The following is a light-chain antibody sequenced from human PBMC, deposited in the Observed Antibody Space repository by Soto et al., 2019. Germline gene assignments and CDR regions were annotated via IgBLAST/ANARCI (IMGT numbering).Light chain of an antibody. CDR3: QQSYSTPYT. V-gene: IGKV1-39*01. CDR1: QSISSY. CDR2: AAS. Sequence: DIQMTQSPSSLSASVGDRVTITCRTSQSISSYLNGYQQKPGKAPKFLIYAASSLQSGVPSRFSGSGSGTDFTLTISSLQPEDFATYYCQQSYSTPYTFGQGTKLEIK. J-gene: IGKJ2*01.